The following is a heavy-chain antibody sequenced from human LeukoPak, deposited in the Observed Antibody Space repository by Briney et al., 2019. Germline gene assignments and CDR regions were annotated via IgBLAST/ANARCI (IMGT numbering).Heavy chain of an antibody. V-gene: IGHV4-34*01. CDR3: ARGHLGYCSGGSCYSPYFQH. D-gene: IGHD2-15*01. CDR1: GGSFSGYY. Sequence: SETLPLTCAVYGGSFSGYYWSWIRQPPGKGLEWIGEINHSGSTNYNPSLKSRVTISVDTSKNQFSLKLSSVTAADTAVYYCARGHLGYCSGGSCYSPYFQHWGQGTLVTVSS. CDR2: INHSGST. J-gene: IGHJ1*01.